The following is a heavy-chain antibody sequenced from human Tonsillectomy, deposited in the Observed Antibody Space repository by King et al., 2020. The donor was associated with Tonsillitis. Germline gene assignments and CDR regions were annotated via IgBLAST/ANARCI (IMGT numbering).Heavy chain of an antibody. D-gene: IGHD1-14*01. Sequence: QLQESGPGLVKPSATLSLNCTVSVGSISSYYWTWIRQPPGKGLEWIGHIYYSGSTSYNPPLESRVPISVDTSKNQFPLMLTSVTAAVTAVYYCARGRTRLDDPFDIWGQGTMVTVSS. V-gene: IGHV4-59*01. CDR3: ARGRTRLDDPFDI. J-gene: IGHJ3*02. CDR1: VGSISSYY. CDR2: IYYSGST.